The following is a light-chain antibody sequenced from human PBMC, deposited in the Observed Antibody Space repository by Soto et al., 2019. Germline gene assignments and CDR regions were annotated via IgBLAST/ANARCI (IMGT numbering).Light chain of an antibody. J-gene: IGLJ2*01. CDR3: QSYDSSVTAVL. V-gene: IGLV1-40*01. CDR2: DNN. Sequence: QSVLTQPPSVSGAPGQRVTISRTGSSSNIGAGYDVHWYQHLPGTVPRLVIYDNNIRPSGVPDRFSGSKSDTSASLAITGLQAEDEADYYCQSYDSSVTAVLFGGGTKLTVL. CDR1: SSNIGAGYD.